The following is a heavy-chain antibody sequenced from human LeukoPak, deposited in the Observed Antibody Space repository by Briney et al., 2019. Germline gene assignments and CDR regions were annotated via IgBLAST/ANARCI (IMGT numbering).Heavy chain of an antibody. V-gene: IGHV3-7*01. D-gene: IGHD3-9*01. J-gene: IGHJ5*02. CDR1: GFTFSSYW. CDR2: IKQDGSEK. CDR3: ARAVARYFDWLFPDWFDP. Sequence: PGGSLRLSCAVSGFTFSSYWMSWVRQAPGKGLEWVANIKQDGSEKYYVDSVKGRFTISRDNAKNSLYLQMNSLRAEDTAVYYCARAVARYFDWLFPDWFDPWGQGTLVTVSS.